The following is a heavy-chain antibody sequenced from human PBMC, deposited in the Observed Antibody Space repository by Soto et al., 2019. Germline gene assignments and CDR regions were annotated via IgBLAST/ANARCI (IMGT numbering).Heavy chain of an antibody. Sequence: QVQLVESGGGVVQPGRSLRLSCAASGFTFSSYAMHWVRQAPGKGLEWVAVISYDGSNKYYADSVKGRITISRDNSKDRLYRQMNSLRGADTAVYYCAGGKIVGGGFDYWGKVTLVAVAS. CDR3: AGGKIVGGGFDY. D-gene: IGHD2-15*01. CDR2: ISYDGSNK. V-gene: IGHV3-30-3*01. J-gene: IGHJ4*02. CDR1: GFTFSSYA.